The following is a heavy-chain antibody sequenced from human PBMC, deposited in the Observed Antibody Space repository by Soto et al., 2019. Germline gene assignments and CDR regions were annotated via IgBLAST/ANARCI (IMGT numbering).Heavy chain of an antibody. Sequence: PGGSLRLSCAASGFTFSNYALSWVRQAPGKGLEWVSAISSAGNTYYSDSVKGRFTISRDNSKNTLSLQMDSLRVEDTAVYYCAKQVRDGTSSPYYFDYWGRGTLVTVSS. CDR1: GFTFSNYA. V-gene: IGHV3-23*01. CDR2: ISSAGNT. D-gene: IGHD6-6*01. J-gene: IGHJ4*02. CDR3: AKQVRDGTSSPYYFDY.